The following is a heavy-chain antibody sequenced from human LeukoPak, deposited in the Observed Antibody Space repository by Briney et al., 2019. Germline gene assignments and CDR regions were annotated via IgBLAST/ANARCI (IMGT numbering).Heavy chain of an antibody. D-gene: IGHD4-23*01. Sequence: GGSLRLSCAASGFTFSSYAMSWVRQAPGKGLEWVSVISGSRGSTYYADSVKGRFTISRDNSKNTLYLQMDSLRAEDTAVYYCAKFTDYGGNSEYDYWGQGTLVTVSS. J-gene: IGHJ4*02. V-gene: IGHV3-23*01. CDR3: AKFTDYGGNSEYDY. CDR1: GFTFSSYA. CDR2: ISGSRGST.